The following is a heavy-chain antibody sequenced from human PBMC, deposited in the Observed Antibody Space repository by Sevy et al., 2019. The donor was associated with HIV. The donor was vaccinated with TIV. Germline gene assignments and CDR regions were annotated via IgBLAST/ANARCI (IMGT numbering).Heavy chain of an antibody. J-gene: IGHJ4*02. CDR2: ISGSGGNT. V-gene: IGHV3-23*01. D-gene: IGHD4-17*01. CDR3: AKDRRYGDIGLFDY. Sequence: GGSLRLSCAASGFTFSSYAMSWVRQAPGKGLEWVSVISGSGGNTYNADSVKGRFTISRDNSKNRLYLQMNSLRAEDTAVYYCAKDRRYGDIGLFDYWGQGTLVTVSS. CDR1: GFTFSSYA.